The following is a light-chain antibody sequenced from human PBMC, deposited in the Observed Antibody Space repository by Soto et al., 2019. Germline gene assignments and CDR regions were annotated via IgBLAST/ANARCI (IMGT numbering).Light chain of an antibody. Sequence: DLQMTQSPSTLSASVGDRVTITCRASQSISTWLAWYQQKPGKAPNLLIYDASSLESGVPSRFSGSGSGTEFTLTITSLQPDDSATYYCQQYNTYITFGGGTKVEIK. V-gene: IGKV1-5*01. CDR2: DAS. CDR3: QQYNTYIT. CDR1: QSISTW. J-gene: IGKJ4*01.